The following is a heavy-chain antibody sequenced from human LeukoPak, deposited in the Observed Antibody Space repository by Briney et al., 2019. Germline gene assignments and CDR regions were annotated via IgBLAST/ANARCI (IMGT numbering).Heavy chain of an antibody. CDR2: INPSGGST. CDR1: GYTFTSYY. V-gene: IGHV1-46*01. CDR3: ARRTNYYDSSDYRNWFDP. J-gene: IGHJ5*02. Sequence: ASVKVSCKASGYTFTSYYMHWVRQAPGQGLEWMGIINPSGGSTSYAQKFQGRVTMTRDMSTSTVYMELSSLRSEDTAMYYCARRTNYYDSSDYRNWFDPWGQGTLVTVSS. D-gene: IGHD3-22*01.